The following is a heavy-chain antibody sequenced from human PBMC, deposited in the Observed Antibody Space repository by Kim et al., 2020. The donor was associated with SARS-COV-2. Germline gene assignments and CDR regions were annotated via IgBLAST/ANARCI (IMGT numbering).Heavy chain of an antibody. Sequence: SETLSLTCTVSGGSISSSSHYWGWIRQPPGKGLEWIWSIYHSGHTFYNPSLKSRITISVDTSKNQFSVKLTAVTAEDTAAYYCARHDSFLWNYRGCDFWGQGTLVTVSS. CDR3: ARHDSFLWNYRGCDF. CDR1: GGSISSSSHY. V-gene: IGHV4-39*01. J-gene: IGHJ4*02. CDR2: IYHSGHT. D-gene: IGHD1-7*01.